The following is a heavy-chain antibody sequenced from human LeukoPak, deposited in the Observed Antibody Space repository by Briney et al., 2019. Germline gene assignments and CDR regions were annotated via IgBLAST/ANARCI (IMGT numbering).Heavy chain of an antibody. CDR3: ARRYCTSTSCYAHDAFDI. CDR1: GYSFNTFW. Sequence: GESQEISCKGSGYSFNTFWIGWVHQMPGKGLEWMGIIYPGDSDTRYRPAFQGQVSISADKSISTAYLEWSSLKASGTAMYYCARRYCTSTSCYAHDAFDIWGQGAMGTVSS. V-gene: IGHV5-51*07. CDR2: IYPGDSDT. J-gene: IGHJ3*02. D-gene: IGHD2-2*01.